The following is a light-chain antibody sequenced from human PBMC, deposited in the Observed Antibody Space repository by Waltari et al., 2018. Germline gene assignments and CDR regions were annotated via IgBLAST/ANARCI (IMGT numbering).Light chain of an antibody. V-gene: IGKV1-39*01. CDR3: QQSYGSPFT. Sequence: DIQMTQSPSSLAASVGDRVTITGRASPTINTYLNWYQQKPGTAPKLLIFEASSLQSGVPSRFSVSASGTEFTLTISSLQPEDFATYYCQQSYGSPFTFGPGTNVDLK. J-gene: IGKJ3*01. CDR1: PTINTY. CDR2: EAS.